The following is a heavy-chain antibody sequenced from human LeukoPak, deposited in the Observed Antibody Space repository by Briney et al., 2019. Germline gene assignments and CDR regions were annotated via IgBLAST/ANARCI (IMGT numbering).Heavy chain of an antibody. Sequence: PSETLSLTCTVSGGSISSHYWSWIRQPPGKGLEWIGYIYYSGSTNYNPSLKSRVTISVDTSKNQFSLKLSSVTAADTAVYYCARSYGDYERDAFDIWGQGTMVTVSS. CDR1: GGSISSHY. J-gene: IGHJ3*02. CDR3: ARSYGDYERDAFDI. V-gene: IGHV4-59*11. D-gene: IGHD4-17*01. CDR2: IYYSGST.